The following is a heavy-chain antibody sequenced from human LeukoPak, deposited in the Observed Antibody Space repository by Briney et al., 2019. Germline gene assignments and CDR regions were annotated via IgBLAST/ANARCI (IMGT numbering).Heavy chain of an antibody. V-gene: IGHV3-74*01. CDR3: VRDLGGRSGH. CDR1: GFTFSKNW. Sequence: PGGSLRLSCVASGFTFSKNWMHWVRQAPGKGLVWVSRIQGDGSNTNYADSVKGRFSISRDNAKNTLYLQMNSLRAEDTAVYYCVRDLGGRSGHWGQGTLVTVSS. D-gene: IGHD1-26*01. CDR2: IQGDGSNT. J-gene: IGHJ4*02.